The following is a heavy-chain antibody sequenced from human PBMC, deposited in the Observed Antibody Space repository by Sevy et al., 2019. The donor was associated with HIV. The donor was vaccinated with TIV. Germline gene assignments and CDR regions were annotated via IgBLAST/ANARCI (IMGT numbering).Heavy chain of an antibody. Sequence: GGSLRLSCAVSGFNFSNYSMDWVRQAPGKGLEWVSSISSSVSYIYYSDSLKGRITISRDKAKNSVYLQMNSLRAEDTAVYYCASQFDYWGQGTLVTVSS. CDR1: GFNFSNYS. V-gene: IGHV3-21*01. CDR3: ASQFDY. J-gene: IGHJ4*02. CDR2: ISSSVSYI.